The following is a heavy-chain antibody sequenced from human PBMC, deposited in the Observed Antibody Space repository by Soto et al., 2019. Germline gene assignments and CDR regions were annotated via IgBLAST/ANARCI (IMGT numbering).Heavy chain of an antibody. CDR1: GGSISSYY. D-gene: IGHD2-2*01. Sequence: SETLSLTCIVSGGSISSYYWTWIRQPPGKGLEWIGYIHYSGSTNYNFSLKSRVTMSLDTSKNQFSLRLNSVTAADTAVYYCARAYTGQLPRRADYYYALDVWGRGTPVTVSS. J-gene: IGHJ6*02. CDR3: ARAYTGQLPRRADYYYALDV. CDR2: IHYSGST. V-gene: IGHV4-59*01.